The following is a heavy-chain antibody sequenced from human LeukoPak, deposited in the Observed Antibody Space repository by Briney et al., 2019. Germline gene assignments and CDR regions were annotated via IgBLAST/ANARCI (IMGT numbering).Heavy chain of an antibody. D-gene: IGHD3-9*01. J-gene: IGHJ6*02. CDR3: VRVPETYDILTGYSEEAYYYGMDV. V-gene: IGHV3-20*01. CDR1: GFTFDDYG. CDR2: INWNGGST. Sequence: PGGSLRLSCAASGFTFDDYGMSWVRQAPGKGLEWVSGINWNGGSTGYADSVKGRFTISRDNAKNSLYLQMNSLRAEDTALYRCVRVPETYDILTGYSEEAYYYGMDVWGQGTTVTVSS.